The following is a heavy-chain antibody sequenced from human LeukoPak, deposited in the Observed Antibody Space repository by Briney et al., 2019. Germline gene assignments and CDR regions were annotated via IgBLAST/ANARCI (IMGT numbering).Heavy chain of an antibody. Sequence: GGSLRLSCAASGLTFSSYAMSWVRQAPGKGLEWVSAISGSGGSTYYADSVKGRFTISRDNSKNTLYLQMNSLRAEDTAVYYCAKVVFVVPAAPGVPEENDAFDIWGQGTMVTVSS. D-gene: IGHD2-2*01. J-gene: IGHJ3*02. V-gene: IGHV3-23*01. CDR1: GLTFSSYA. CDR3: AKVVFVVPAAPGVPEENDAFDI. CDR2: ISGSGGST.